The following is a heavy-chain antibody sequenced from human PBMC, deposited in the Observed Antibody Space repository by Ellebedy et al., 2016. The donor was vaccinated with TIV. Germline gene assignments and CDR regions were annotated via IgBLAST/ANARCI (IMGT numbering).Heavy chain of an antibody. CDR2: ISSDGSNK. CDR3: ARDGPTSIAAADYYYGMDV. CDR1: GFTFSNYD. V-gene: IGHV3-30*03. D-gene: IGHD6-13*01. J-gene: IGHJ6*02. Sequence: GESLKISCAASGFTFSNYDMHWVRQAPGKGLEWVAVISSDGSNKYYAGSVKGRFTISRDNSKNTLYLQMNSLRAEDTAVYYCARDGPTSIAAADYYYGMDVWGQGTTVTVSS.